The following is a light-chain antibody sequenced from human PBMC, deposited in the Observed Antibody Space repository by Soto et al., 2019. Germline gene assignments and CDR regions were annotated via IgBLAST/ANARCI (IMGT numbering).Light chain of an antibody. Sequence: EIVLTQSPATLPLSPGERATLSCRASQSVSSYLAWYQQKPGQAPRLLIYDASNRATGIPARFSGSGSGTDFTLTISSLEPEDFAVYYCQQRSNFTFGPGTKVDIK. CDR3: QQRSNFT. J-gene: IGKJ3*01. CDR1: QSVSSY. V-gene: IGKV3-11*01. CDR2: DAS.